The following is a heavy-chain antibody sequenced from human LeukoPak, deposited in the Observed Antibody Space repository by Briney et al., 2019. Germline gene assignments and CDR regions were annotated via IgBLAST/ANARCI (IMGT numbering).Heavy chain of an antibody. V-gene: IGHV4-4*07. Sequence: SETLSLTCTVSGGSISSYYWSWIRQPAGKGLEWIGRIFTSGSTNYNPSLKSRVTMSVDTSKNQFSLKLSSVTAADTAVYYCASARPLADFWSGYHDAFDIWGQGTMVTVSS. D-gene: IGHD3-3*01. CDR3: ASARPLADFWSGYHDAFDI. CDR1: GGSISSYY. CDR2: IFTSGST. J-gene: IGHJ3*02.